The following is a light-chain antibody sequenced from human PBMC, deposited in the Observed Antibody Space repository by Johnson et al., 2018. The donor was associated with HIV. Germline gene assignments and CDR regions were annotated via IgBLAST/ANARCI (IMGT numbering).Light chain of an antibody. CDR2: ENN. V-gene: IGLV1-51*02. Sequence: QSVLTQPPSVSAAPGQKDTISCSGSNSNIGNNYISWYQHLPGTAPKLLIYENNKRPSGIPDRFSGSKSDTSATLGITGLQTGDEADYYCGTWNSSLSAHDYVFGTGTKVTVL. CDR3: GTWNSSLSAHDYV. J-gene: IGLJ1*01. CDR1: NSNIGNNY.